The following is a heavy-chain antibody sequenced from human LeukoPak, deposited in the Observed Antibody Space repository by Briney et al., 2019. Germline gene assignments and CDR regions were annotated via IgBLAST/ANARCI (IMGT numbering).Heavy chain of an antibody. CDR1: GYTFTSYD. CDR2: MNPNSGNT. CDR3: ARSRWELSSSELDY. Sequence: ASVKVSCKASGYTFTSYDINWVRQATGQGLEWMGWMNPNSGNTGYAQKFQGRVTITRNTSISTAYMELSSLRSEDTAVYYCARSRWELSSSELDYWGQGTLVTVSS. D-gene: IGHD3-16*02. J-gene: IGHJ4*02. V-gene: IGHV1-8*03.